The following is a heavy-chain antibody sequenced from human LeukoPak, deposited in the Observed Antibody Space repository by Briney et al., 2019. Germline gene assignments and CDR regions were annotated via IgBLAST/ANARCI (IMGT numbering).Heavy chain of an antibody. CDR2: ISSSSSYI. D-gene: IGHD3-9*01. V-gene: IGHV3-21*01. CDR1: GFTFDDYG. J-gene: IGHJ4*02. CDR3: ARDQYDILTGYSSFDY. Sequence: GGSLRLSCAASGFTFDDYGMSWVRQAPGKGLEWVSSISSSSSYIYYADSVKGRFTISRDNAKNSLYLQMNSLRAEDTAVYYCARDQYDILTGYSSFDYWGQGTLVTVSS.